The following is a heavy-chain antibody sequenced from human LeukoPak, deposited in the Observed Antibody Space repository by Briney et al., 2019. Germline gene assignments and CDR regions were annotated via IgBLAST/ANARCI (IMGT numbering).Heavy chain of an antibody. D-gene: IGHD1-26*01. CDR3: ARVSGSYESY. CDR1: GFTFDDYG. V-gene: IGHV3-74*01. J-gene: IGHJ4*02. CDR2: INSDGSST. Sequence: GGSLRLSCAASGFTFDDYGMSWVRQAPGKGLVWVSRINSDGSSTSYADSVKGRFTISRDNAKNTLYLQMNSLRAEDTAVYYCARVSGSYESYWGQGTLVTVSS.